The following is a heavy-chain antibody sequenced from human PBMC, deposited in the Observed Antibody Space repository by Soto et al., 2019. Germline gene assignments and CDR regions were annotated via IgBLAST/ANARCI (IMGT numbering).Heavy chain of an antibody. Sequence: GGSLRLSCAASGFTFSSYAMSWVRQAPGKGLEWVSAISGSGGRTYYADSVKGRFTISRDNSKNTHYLQMNSLRAEDTAVYYCAKDRDSSVQEVNYYGMDVWGQGTTVTVSS. J-gene: IGHJ6*02. CDR2: ISGSGGRT. D-gene: IGHD6-25*01. V-gene: IGHV3-23*01. CDR1: GFTFSSYA. CDR3: AKDRDSSVQEVNYYGMDV.